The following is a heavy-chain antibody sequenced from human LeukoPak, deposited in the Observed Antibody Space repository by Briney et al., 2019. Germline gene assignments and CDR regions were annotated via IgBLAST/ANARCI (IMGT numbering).Heavy chain of an antibody. D-gene: IGHD1/OR15-1a*01. CDR1: GGTFSSYA. J-gene: IGHJ4*02. CDR2: IIPIFGTA. V-gene: IGHV1-69*01. Sequence: SVKVSCKASGGTFSSYAISWVRQAPGQGLEWMGGIIPIFGTANHAQKFQGRVTITADESTSTAYMELSSLRSEDTAVYYCARDVNTPEYYFDYWGQGTLVTVSS. CDR3: ARDVNTPEYYFDY.